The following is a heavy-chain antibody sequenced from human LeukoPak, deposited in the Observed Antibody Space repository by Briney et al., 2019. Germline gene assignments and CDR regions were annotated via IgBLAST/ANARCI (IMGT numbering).Heavy chain of an antibody. Sequence: PGGSLRLSCAASGFTFTSYWMSWVRQAPGKGLEWVANIKQDGSEEYYVDSVKGRFTISRDNAKNSLYLQMNSLRVEDTAVYYCARGGAGRGYFQHWGQGTLVTVSS. J-gene: IGHJ1*01. D-gene: IGHD6-13*01. CDR2: IKQDGSEE. V-gene: IGHV3-7*03. CDR1: GFTFTSYW. CDR3: ARGGAGRGYFQH.